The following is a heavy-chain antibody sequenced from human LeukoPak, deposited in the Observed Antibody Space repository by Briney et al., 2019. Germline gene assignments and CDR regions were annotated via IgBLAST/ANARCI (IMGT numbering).Heavy chain of an antibody. CDR3: ARGDPFWLSGPKLGFDP. J-gene: IGHJ5*02. Sequence: SETLSLTCAVYGGSFSGYYWSWIRQPPGKGLEWIGEINHSGSTNYNPSLKSRVTISVDTSKNQFSLKLSSVTAADTAVYYCARGDPFWLSGPKLGFDPWGQGTLVTISS. V-gene: IGHV4-34*01. D-gene: IGHD3-9*01. CDR1: GGSFSGYY. CDR2: INHSGST.